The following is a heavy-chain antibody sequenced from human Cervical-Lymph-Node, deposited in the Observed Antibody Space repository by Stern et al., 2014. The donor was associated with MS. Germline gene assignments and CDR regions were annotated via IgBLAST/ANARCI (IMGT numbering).Heavy chain of an antibody. D-gene: IGHD3-16*01. Sequence: VQLVQSGAEVRKPGESLKISCKVSGYSFANFWIGWVRQVPGKGLEWMGIIDPGDSDPRYSPSFHGQVPLSADESISTAYLQWSSLKASDTGIYYCARRGLGYDGADHWGQGALVTVSS. J-gene: IGHJ4*02. V-gene: IGHV5-51*03. CDR2: IDPGDSDP. CDR1: GYSFANFW. CDR3: ARRGLGYDGADH.